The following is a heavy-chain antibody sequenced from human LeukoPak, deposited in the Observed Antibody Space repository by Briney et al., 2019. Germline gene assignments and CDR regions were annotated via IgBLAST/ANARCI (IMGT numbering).Heavy chain of an antibody. Sequence: GRSLRLSCAASGFTFDDYAMHWVRQAPGKGLEWVSGISWNNDNTGYVDSVKGRFTISRDNAKNSLYLQMNSLRAEDMALYYCAKDISYSLASHDAFDIWGRGTMVTVSS. CDR1: GFTFDDYA. J-gene: IGHJ3*02. D-gene: IGHD4-11*01. CDR3: AKDISYSLASHDAFDI. V-gene: IGHV3-9*03. CDR2: ISWNNDNT.